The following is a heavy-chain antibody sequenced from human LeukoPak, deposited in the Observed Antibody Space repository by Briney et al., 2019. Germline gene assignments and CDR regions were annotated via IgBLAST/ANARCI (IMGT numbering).Heavy chain of an antibody. Sequence: GESLKISCNGSGYNLTSYWIGWVRQMPGKGLEGMGIIYPGYSDTRYSPSFQGQVTISADKSISSTYLQWSSLKASDTAMYYCANFYRGDDRCDSFDIWGQGTLVTVSS. CDR2: IYPGYSDT. D-gene: IGHD5-12*01. J-gene: IGHJ3*02. CDR3: ANFYRGDDRCDSFDI. CDR1: GYNLTSYW. V-gene: IGHV5-51*01.